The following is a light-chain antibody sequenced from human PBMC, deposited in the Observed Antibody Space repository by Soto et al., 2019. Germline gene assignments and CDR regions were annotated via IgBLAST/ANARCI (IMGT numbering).Light chain of an antibody. V-gene: IGKV1-33*01. Sequence: DIQMTQSPSSLSASVGDRVTITCQASQDISNYLNWYQQKPGKAPKLLIYDASNLETGGPSRFSGSGYGTDFTVTISSLQPEDIATYYCQQYDNLPLTFGGGTKVEIK. J-gene: IGKJ4*01. CDR3: QQYDNLPLT. CDR2: DAS. CDR1: QDISNY.